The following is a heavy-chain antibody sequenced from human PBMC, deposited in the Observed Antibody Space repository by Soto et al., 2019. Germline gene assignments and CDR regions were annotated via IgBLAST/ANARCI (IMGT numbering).Heavy chain of an antibody. CDR2: IYHSGST. CDR3: ARGYSSSWYEGYYYYYGMDV. J-gene: IGHJ6*02. V-gene: IGHV4-4*02. D-gene: IGHD6-13*01. Sequence: SETLSLTCAVSGGSISSSNWWSWVRQPPGKGLEWIGEIYHSGSTNYNPSLKSRVTISVDKSKNQFSLKLSSVTAADTAVYYCARGYSSSWYEGYYYYYGMDVWGQGTTVTVSS. CDR1: GGSISSSNW.